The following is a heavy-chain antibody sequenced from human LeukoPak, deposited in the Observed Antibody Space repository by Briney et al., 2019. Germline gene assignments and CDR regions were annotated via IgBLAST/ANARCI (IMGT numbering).Heavy chain of an antibody. CDR1: GGSISSYY. CDR2: IYTSGST. V-gene: IGHV4-4*07. CDR3: ARDQGHYGDYEGYFDY. D-gene: IGHD4-17*01. Sequence: SETLSLTCTVSGGSISSYYWSWIRQSAGKGLEWIGRIYTSGSTNYNPSLKSRVTMSVDTSKNQFSLKLSSVTAADTAVYYCARDQGHYGDYEGYFDYWGQGTLVTVSS. J-gene: IGHJ4*02.